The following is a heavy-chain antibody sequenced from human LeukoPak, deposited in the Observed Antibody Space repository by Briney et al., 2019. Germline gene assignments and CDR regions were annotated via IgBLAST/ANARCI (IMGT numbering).Heavy chain of an antibody. Sequence: GGSLRLSCAASGFPVSDNYMSWVRQAPGKGLEWVSIIYSDGTTYYADSVKGRFTISRDNSKNSLYLQMNSLRAEDTAVYYCARFPHYYGSGTVFNFDYWGQGTLVTVSS. CDR2: IYSDGTT. CDR3: ARFPHYYGSGTVFNFDY. CDR1: GFPVSDNY. J-gene: IGHJ4*02. D-gene: IGHD3-10*01. V-gene: IGHV3-66*01.